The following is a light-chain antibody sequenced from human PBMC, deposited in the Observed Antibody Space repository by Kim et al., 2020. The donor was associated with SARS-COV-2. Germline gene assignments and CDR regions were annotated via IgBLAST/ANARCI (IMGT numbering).Light chain of an antibody. J-gene: IGLJ1*01. CDR1: SSNIESNY. Sequence: QSVLTQPPSVSAAPGQKVTISCSGSSSNIESNYVSWYQQLPGTAPKLLIYDNNKRPSGIPDLFSGSKSGTSATLGITGLQTGDEADYYCGTWDTSLSAYVFGPGTKVTVL. V-gene: IGLV1-51*01. CDR2: DNN. CDR3: GTWDTSLSAYV.